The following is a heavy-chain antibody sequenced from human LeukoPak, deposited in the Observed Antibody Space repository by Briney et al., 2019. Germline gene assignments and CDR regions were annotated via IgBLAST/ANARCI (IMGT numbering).Heavy chain of an antibody. D-gene: IGHD3-16*01. J-gene: IGHJ4*02. Sequence: SQTLSLTCAISGDSLSSNSATWNWVRQSPSRGLELLGRTYYRSKWYNDYAVSVKGRVTINPDASKKQFSLQLNSVTPEDTAMYYCARGNGYPFDYWGQGTLVTVSS. CDR3: ARGNGYPFDY. CDR2: TYYRSKWYN. CDR1: GDSLSSNSAT. V-gene: IGHV6-1*01.